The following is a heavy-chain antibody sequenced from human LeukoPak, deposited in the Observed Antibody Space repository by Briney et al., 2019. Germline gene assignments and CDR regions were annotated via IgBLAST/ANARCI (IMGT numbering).Heavy chain of an antibody. Sequence: GGSLRLSCTASGFTFSSHNMNWVRQAPGKRLEWISSISSSSSAMYYADSVKGRITISRDNDKNSLYLQMNSLRDEDTAVYYCARDLGGGGVFDYWGQGTLVTVSS. CDR1: GFTFSSHN. CDR3: ARDLGGGGVFDY. V-gene: IGHV3-48*02. J-gene: IGHJ4*02. CDR2: ISSSSSAM. D-gene: IGHD3-16*01.